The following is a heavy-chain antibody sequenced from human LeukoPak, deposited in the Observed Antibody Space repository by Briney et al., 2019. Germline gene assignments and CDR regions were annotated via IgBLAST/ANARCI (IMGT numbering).Heavy chain of an antibody. CDR1: GFTFSSYG. V-gene: IGHV3-30*19. J-gene: IGHJ4*02. CDR3: ARDGSSSWFPSFDY. CDR2: ISYDGSNK. D-gene: IGHD6-13*01. Sequence: PGGSLRLSCAASGFTFSSYGMHWVRQAPGKGLEWVAVISYDGSNKYYADSVKGRFTISRDNSKNTLYLQMNSLRAEDTAVYYCARDGSSSWFPSFDYWGQGTLVTVSS.